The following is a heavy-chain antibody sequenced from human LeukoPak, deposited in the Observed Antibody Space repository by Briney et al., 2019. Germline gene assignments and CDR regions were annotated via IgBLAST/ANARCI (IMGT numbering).Heavy chain of an antibody. V-gene: IGHV1-69*05. CDR3: ARESIHRKYRAPNPINHNWLDP. CDR2: IIPIFGTA. Sequence: SGVTVSFKSSGGTFSIYAISWVRQAPAQGLEWMGVIIPIFGTANYAQKFQGRVTITTDESTSTAYMELSSLRSEDTAVYYCARESIHRKYRAPNPINHNWLDPWGQGTLVTVSS. CDR1: GGTFSIYA. J-gene: IGHJ5*02. D-gene: IGHD2-2*01.